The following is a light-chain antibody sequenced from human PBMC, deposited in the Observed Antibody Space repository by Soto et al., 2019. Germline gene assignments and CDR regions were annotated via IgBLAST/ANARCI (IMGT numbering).Light chain of an antibody. Sequence: QSVLTQPASVSGSPGQSITISCTGTSSDVGGYNYVSWYQQHPGKAPKLMIYDVSNRPSGFSNRFSGSKSVNTASLTISGLQAEDEADYYCSSYTSSSTLLNVFGTGTKLTVL. CDR2: DVS. J-gene: IGLJ1*01. CDR3: SSYTSSSTLLNV. CDR1: SSDVGGYNY. V-gene: IGLV2-14*01.